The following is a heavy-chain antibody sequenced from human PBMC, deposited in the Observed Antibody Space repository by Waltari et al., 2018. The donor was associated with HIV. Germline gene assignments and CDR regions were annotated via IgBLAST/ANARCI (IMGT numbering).Heavy chain of an antibody. CDR2: IKQDGSEK. J-gene: IGHJ4*02. D-gene: IGHD3-10*02. CDR3: ASETLGVCCDY. CDR1: GFTFSTYW. Sequence: EVQLVESGGGLVQPGGSLRLSCAASGFTFSTYWMNWVRQAPGKVLDLGANIKQDGSEKYYVDSVKGRFTISRDNAKNSLYLQMNSLRAEDTAVYHCASETLGVCCDYWGQGTLVTVSS. V-gene: IGHV3-7*01.